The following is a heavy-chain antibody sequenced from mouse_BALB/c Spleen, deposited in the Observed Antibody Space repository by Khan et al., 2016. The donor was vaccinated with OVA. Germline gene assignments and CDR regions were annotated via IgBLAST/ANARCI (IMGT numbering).Heavy chain of an antibody. J-gene: IGHJ2*02. D-gene: IGHD1-1*01. CDR3: ARVYGGDFDY. CDR2: ISYSGKT. Sequence: EVQLQESGPGLVKPSQSLSLTCTVTGYSITSDYARNLIRQSPGNILEWMGFISYSGKTKYNPSLKSRFSITRDTSKNQFFLRLNSVTTEDTATYYCARVYGGDFDYWGQGTSLTVSS. CDR1: GYSITSDYA. V-gene: IGHV3-2*02.